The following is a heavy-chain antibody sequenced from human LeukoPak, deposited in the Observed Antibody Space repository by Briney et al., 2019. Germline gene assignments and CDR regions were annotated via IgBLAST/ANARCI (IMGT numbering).Heavy chain of an antibody. J-gene: IGHJ4*02. CDR3: ARDLAYYGSGNSNDY. V-gene: IGHV1-2*02. CDR1: GYTFTGYY. CDR2: INPNSGGT. Sequence: ASVKVSCKASGYTFTGYYMRWVRQAPGQGLEWMGWINPNSGGTNYAQKFQGRVTMTRDTSISTAYMELSRLRSDDTAVYYCARDLAYYGSGNSNDYWGQGTLVTVSS. D-gene: IGHD3-10*01.